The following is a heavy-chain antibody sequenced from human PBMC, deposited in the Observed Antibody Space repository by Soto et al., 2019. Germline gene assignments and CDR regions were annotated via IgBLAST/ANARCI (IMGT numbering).Heavy chain of an antibody. CDR3: SRAEDGKRDRSTVSAFRLNRSSDL. J-gene: IGHJ2*01. Sequence: GKGLEWVSSISSTSSHTYYADSVRGRFTISRDNAVNSLYLQMDNLRAEDTALYFCSRAEDGKRDRSTVSAFRLNRSSDL. CDR2: ISSTSSHT. D-gene: IGHD1-1*01. V-gene: IGHV3-21*01.